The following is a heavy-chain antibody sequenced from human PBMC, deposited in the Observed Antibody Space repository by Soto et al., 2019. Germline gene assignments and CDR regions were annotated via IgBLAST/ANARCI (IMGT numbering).Heavy chain of an antibody. CDR3: AKGNYDSSGYPYYFDY. D-gene: IGHD3-22*01. V-gene: IGHV3-23*01. CDR1: GFTFSSYA. CDR2: ISGSGGST. J-gene: IGHJ4*02. Sequence: EVQLLESGGGLVQPGGSLRLSCAASGFTFSSYAMSWVRQAPGKGLEWVSAISGSGGSTYYADSVKGRFTISRDNSKNTLYLQMNSLRAEDTAVYYCAKGNYDSSGYPYYFDYWGQGTLVTVSS.